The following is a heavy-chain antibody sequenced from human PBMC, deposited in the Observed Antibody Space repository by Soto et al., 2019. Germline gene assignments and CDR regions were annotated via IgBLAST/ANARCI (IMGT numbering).Heavy chain of an antibody. CDR3: TRQNPGKIFGPLRDGMDV. Sequence: PGESLKISCEGSGYSFTSFWIGWARQMPGKGLEWMGIIYPGDSDTRYSPSFQGQVTISADKSINTAYLQWSSLKASDTATYYCTRQNPGKIFGPLRDGMDVWGQGDTVTVSS. V-gene: IGHV5-51*01. CDR1: GYSFTSFW. D-gene: IGHD3-3*01. CDR2: IYPGDSDT. J-gene: IGHJ6*02.